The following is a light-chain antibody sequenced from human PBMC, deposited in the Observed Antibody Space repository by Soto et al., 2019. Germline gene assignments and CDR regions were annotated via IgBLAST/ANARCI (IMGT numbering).Light chain of an antibody. CDR1: SSNIGSNF. CDR2: MND. CDR3: AAWDDSLSGVV. J-gene: IGLJ2*01. Sequence: QSVLTQPPSASGTPGRRVTISCSGSSSNIGSNFAYWYQQLPGTAAKLLIYMNDQRTSGVPDRFSGSRSGTSASLAISGLRSEDEADYYCAAWDDSLSGVVFGGGTKVTVL. V-gene: IGLV1-47*01.